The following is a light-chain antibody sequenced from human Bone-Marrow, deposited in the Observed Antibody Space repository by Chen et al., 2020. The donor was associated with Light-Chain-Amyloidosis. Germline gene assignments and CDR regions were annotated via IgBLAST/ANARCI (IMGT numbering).Light chain of an antibody. CDR1: DLPTKY. CDR3: QSADSSGTYEVI. J-gene: IGLJ2*01. CDR2: RDT. V-gene: IGLV3-25*03. Sequence: SYELTQPPSVSVSPGQTARLPCSGDDLPTKYAYWYQQKPGQAPVLVIQRDTEMPSGISERFSGSSSGTKATLTISGVQAEAEADYHCQSADSSGTYEVIFGGGTKLTVL.